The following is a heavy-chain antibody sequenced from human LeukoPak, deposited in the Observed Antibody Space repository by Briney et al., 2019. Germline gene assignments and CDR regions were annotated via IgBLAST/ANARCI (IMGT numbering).Heavy chain of an antibody. J-gene: IGHJ4*02. Sequence: GGSLRLSCAASGFTFSSYNMNRVRQAPGKGLEWVSSISSSSNYIYYADSVKGRFTISRDNAKNSLYLQMNSLRAEDMALYYCAKGDYDSSDYYFDYWGQGTLVTVSS. CDR2: ISSSSNYI. CDR1: GFTFSSYN. V-gene: IGHV3-21*04. CDR3: AKGDYDSSDYYFDY. D-gene: IGHD3-22*01.